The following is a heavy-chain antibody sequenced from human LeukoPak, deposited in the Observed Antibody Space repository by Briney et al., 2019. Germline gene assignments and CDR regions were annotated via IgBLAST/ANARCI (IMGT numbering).Heavy chain of an antibody. CDR3: ARDRQYGMDV. Sequence: PGGSLRLSCAAPGFTFSSYWMHWVRQAPGKGLVWVSRINTDGSTTNYADSVKGRFTISRDNAKNTLYLQMNSLRGEDTAVYYCARDRQYGMDVWGQGTTVTVSS. J-gene: IGHJ6*02. CDR1: GFTFSSYW. V-gene: IGHV3-74*01. CDR2: INTDGSTT.